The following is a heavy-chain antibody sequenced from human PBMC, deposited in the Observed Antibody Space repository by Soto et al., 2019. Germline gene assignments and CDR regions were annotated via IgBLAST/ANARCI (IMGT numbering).Heavy chain of an antibody. Sequence: GGSLRLSCAASGFTFSSYWMRWVRQAPGKGLVWVSRINTDGSSTSYADSVKGRFTISRDNAKNTLYLQMNSLRVEDTAMYYCAKRGVDTFGLSYWGQGTLVTVSS. CDR3: AKRGVDTFGLSY. CDR1: GFTFSSYW. CDR2: INTDGSST. J-gene: IGHJ4*02. D-gene: IGHD3-10*01. V-gene: IGHV3-74*01.